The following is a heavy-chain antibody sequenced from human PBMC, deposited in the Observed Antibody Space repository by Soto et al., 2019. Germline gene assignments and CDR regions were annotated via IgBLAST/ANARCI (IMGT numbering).Heavy chain of an antibody. Sequence: PSQTLSLTCAISGDSVSGNSAAWNWIRQSPSRGLEWLGRTYYRSRWYNDYAVSVKSRITVTPDTSKNQFSLHLNSVTPEDTAVYYCAREFPYYVRSDSYRDYWGQGALVTVSS. J-gene: IGHJ4*02. CDR3: AREFPYYVRSDSYRDY. CDR2: TYYRSRWYN. CDR1: GDSVSGNSAA. D-gene: IGHD3-16*01. V-gene: IGHV6-1*01.